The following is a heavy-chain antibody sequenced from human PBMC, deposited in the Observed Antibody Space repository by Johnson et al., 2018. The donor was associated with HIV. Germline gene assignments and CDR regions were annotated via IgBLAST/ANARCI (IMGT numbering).Heavy chain of an antibody. CDR3: ARPSSGWYFDAFDI. CDR1: GFTFSSYG. J-gene: IGHJ3*02. D-gene: IGHD6-19*01. Sequence: QVQLVESGGGVVQPGRSLRLSCAASGFTFSSYGMHWVRQAPGKGLEWVAVISYDGSNKYYADSVKGRFTISRDNSKNTLYLQMNSLRAEDTAVYYCARPSSGWYFDAFDIWGQGTMVTVSS. CDR2: ISYDGSNK. V-gene: IGHV3-30*03.